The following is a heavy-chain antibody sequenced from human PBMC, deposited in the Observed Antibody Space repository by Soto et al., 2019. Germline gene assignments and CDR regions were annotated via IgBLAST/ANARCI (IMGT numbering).Heavy chain of an antibody. CDR2: IYPGDSDT. Sequence: PGESLKISCKASGYDFASYWIGWVRQKPGKGLEWMGMIYPGDSDTRYSPSFQGQVTISADKSTGTANLQWSSLKASDTAMYYCARTAAAGKYYYGMDVWGQGTTVTV. CDR3: ARTAAAGKYYYGMDV. D-gene: IGHD6-13*01. V-gene: IGHV5-51*01. J-gene: IGHJ6*02. CDR1: GYDFASYW.